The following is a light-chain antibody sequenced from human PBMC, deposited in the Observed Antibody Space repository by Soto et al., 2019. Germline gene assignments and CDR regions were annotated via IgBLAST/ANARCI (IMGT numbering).Light chain of an antibody. CDR3: YSYAGNSYV. CDR2: VVV. CDR1: SSDVGGFSF. V-gene: IGLV2-11*01. J-gene: IGLJ1*01. Sequence: QSALTQPRSVSGSPGQSVTISCTGTSSDVGGFSFVSWFKQLPGKAPKFLFYVVVKLPSGFFYRFFGSMSGNTASLTFSGLQAEDEADYYCYSYAGNSYVFGTGTKVTVL.